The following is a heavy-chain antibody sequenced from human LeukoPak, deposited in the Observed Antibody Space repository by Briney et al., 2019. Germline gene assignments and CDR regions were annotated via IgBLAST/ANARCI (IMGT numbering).Heavy chain of an antibody. D-gene: IGHD3-10*01. CDR2: IYTSGST. Sequence: PSETLSLTCTVSGGSISSYYWSWIRQPAGKGLEWIWRIYTSGSTNYNPSLKSRVTMSVDTSKNQFSLKLSSVTAADTAVYYCARDHSGGSGSYGIFDYWGQGTLVTVSS. V-gene: IGHV4-4*07. J-gene: IGHJ4*02. CDR1: GGSISSYY. CDR3: ARDHSGGSGSYGIFDY.